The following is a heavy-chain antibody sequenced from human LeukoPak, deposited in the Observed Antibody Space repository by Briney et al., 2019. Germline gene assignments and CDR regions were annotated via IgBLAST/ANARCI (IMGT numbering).Heavy chain of an antibody. J-gene: IGHJ4*02. CDR2: INPNSGGT. CDR3: AREATATTSGQHYFDN. V-gene: IGHV1-2*02. CDR1: GYTFTGYY. D-gene: IGHD1-1*01. Sequence: ASVKVSCKASGYTFTGYYMHWVRQAPGQGLEWMGWINPNSGGTKYAQKFQGRVTMTRDTSISTAYMDLSSLMSDDTAVYYCAREATATTSGQHYFDNWGQGTLVTVSS.